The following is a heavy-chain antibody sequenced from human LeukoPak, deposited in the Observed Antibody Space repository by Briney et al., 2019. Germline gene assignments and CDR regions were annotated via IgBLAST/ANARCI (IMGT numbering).Heavy chain of an antibody. CDR1: GFSFQNYG. D-gene: IGHD5-18*01. J-gene: IGHJ4*01. V-gene: IGHV3-33*02. CDR3: ARAPRGYSSYYFDY. Sequence: GGSLRLSCAASGFSFQNYGMHWVRQAPGKGLEWVGVVWYDGNMKYYADSVKGRFTISRDNPTNTLFLQMNSLRPKDTAVYYCARAPRGYSSYYFDYWGHGTLVTVSS. CDR2: VWYDGNMK.